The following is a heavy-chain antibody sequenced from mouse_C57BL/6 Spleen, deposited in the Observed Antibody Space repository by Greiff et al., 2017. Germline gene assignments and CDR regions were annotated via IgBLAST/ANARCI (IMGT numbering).Heavy chain of an antibody. CDR3: ARPITTVGYFDV. J-gene: IGHJ1*03. CDR1: GYTFTSYW. Sequence: VQLQQPGAELVMPGASVKLSCKASGYTFTSYWMHWVKQRPGPGLEWIGEIDPSDSYTNYNQKFKGKSTLTVDKSSSTAYMQLSSLTSEDSAVYYCARPITTVGYFDVWGTGTTVTVSS. D-gene: IGHD1-1*01. V-gene: IGHV1-69*01. CDR2: IDPSDSYT.